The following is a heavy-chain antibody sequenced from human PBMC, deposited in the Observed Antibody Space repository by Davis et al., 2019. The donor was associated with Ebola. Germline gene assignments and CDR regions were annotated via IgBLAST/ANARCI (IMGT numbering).Heavy chain of an antibody. D-gene: IGHD5-18*01. CDR2: IYYSGST. CDR3: ARLDGYSYGLFDY. J-gene: IGHJ4*02. Sequence: PSETLSLTCTVSGGSISSGDYYWSWIRQPPGKGLEWIGYIYYSGSTYYNPSLKSRVTISVDTSKNQFSLKLSSVTAADTAVYYCARLDGYSYGLFDYWGQGTLVTVSS. CDR1: GGSISSGDYY. V-gene: IGHV4-30-4*01.